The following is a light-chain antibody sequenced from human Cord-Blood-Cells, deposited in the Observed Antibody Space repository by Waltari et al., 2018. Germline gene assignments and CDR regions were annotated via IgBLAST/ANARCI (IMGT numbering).Light chain of an antibody. V-gene: IGKV2-40*01. J-gene: IGKJ2*01. CDR1: QSLLDSDDGNTY. CDR2: TLS. CDR3: MQRIEFPYT. Sequence: DIVMTQTPLSLPVTPGEPASISCRSSQSLLDSDDGNTYLDWYLQKPGQSPQLLIYTLSDWASGVPDRFSGSGSGTDFTLKISRVEAEDVGVYYCMQRIEFPYTFGQGTKLEIK.